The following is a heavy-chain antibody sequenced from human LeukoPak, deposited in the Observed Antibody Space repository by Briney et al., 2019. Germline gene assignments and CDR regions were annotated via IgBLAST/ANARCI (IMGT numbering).Heavy chain of an antibody. Sequence: SVKVSCKASGGTFSSYAISWVRQAPGQGLEWMGRIIPILGIANSAQKSQGRVTITADKSTSTAYMELSSLRSEDTAVYYCARAEYAVACYYYYGMDVWGQGTTVTVSS. CDR1: GGTFSSYA. CDR2: IIPILGIA. CDR3: ARAEYAVACYYYYGMDV. J-gene: IGHJ6*02. D-gene: IGHD2-15*01. V-gene: IGHV1-69*04.